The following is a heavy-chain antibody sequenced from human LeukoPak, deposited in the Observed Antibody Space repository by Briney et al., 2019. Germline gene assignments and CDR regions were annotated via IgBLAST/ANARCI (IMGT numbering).Heavy chain of an antibody. CDR3: VRDRGTYRPIDY. CDR2: ISYTGTYI. D-gene: IGHD1-26*01. CDR1: AFSLNAYN. J-gene: IGHJ4*02. V-gene: IGHV3-21*04. Sequence: AGGSLRLSCAASAFSLNAYNMNWVRQAPGKGLEWVSSISYTGTYIYYADSVKGRFTISRDNAQNSLYLQMNSQRAEDTAIYYCVRDRGTYRPIDYWGQGTLVTVSS.